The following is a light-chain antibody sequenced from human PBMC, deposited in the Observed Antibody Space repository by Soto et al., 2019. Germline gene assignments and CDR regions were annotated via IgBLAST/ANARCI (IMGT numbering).Light chain of an antibody. Sequence: QSLLTQPPSASGNPGQIVAISCSGSSSNIGSNTVTWYQQLPGTAPKLLIYSTSQRSSGVPGRFSGSKSGASASLSISGLQSEDEADYYCAAWDDRLDVYVFGTGTKVTVL. CDR3: AAWDDRLDVYV. J-gene: IGLJ1*01. V-gene: IGLV1-44*01. CDR2: STS. CDR1: SSNIGSNT.